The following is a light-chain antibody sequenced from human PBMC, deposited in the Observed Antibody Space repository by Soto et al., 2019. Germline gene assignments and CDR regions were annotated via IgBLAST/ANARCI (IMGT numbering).Light chain of an antibody. CDR2: EVT. J-gene: IGLJ3*02. V-gene: IGLV2-14*01. CDR3: SSFTSSSTWV. Sequence: QSVLTQPASVSGSPGQSITISCTGTSSDVGGYNSVSRYQHHPGEAPNLMIYEVTNRPSGVSNRFSGSKSGNTASLTISGLQAEDEADYYCSSFTSSSTWVFGGGTKLTVL. CDR1: SSDVGGYNS.